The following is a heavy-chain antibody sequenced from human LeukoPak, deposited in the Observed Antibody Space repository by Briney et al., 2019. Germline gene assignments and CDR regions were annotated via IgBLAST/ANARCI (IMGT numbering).Heavy chain of an antibody. V-gene: IGHV4-59*01. D-gene: IGHD4-17*01. Sequence: TSETLSLTCTVSGGSISSYYWSWIRQPPGKGLEWIGYIYYSGSTNYNPSLKSRGTISVDTSKYQFSLKLSSVTAADAAVYYCARDQGYGDYALDYWGQGTLVTVSS. CDR1: GGSISSYY. CDR2: IYYSGST. CDR3: ARDQGYGDYALDY. J-gene: IGHJ4*02.